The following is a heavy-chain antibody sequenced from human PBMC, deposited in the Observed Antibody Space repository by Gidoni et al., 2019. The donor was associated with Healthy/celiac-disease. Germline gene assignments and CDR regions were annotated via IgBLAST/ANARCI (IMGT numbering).Heavy chain of an antibody. CDR1: GGSISSSSYY. CDR3: ARLSGYPAYWYFDL. D-gene: IGHD5-12*01. V-gene: IGHV4-39*01. CDR2: IYYSGST. J-gene: IGHJ2*01. Sequence: QLQLQESGPGLVKPSETLSLTCTVSGGSISSSSYYWGWIRQPPGKGLEWIGSIYYSGSTYYNPSLKSRVTISVDTSKNQFSLKLSSVTAADTAVYYCARLSGYPAYWYFDLWGRGTLVTVSS.